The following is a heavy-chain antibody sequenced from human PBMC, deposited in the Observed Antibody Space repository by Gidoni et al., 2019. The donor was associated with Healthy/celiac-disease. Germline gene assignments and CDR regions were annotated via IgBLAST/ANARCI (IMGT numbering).Heavy chain of an antibody. D-gene: IGHD3-10*01. Sequence: QVQLVESGGGVVQPGRSLRLSCAASGFTFRSYGMHWVRQAPGKGLVWVAVISYDGSNKYYADSVKGRFTISRDNSKNTLYLQMNSLRAEDTAVYYCARENDYYGSGSYDYYYYYMDVWGKGTTVTVSS. J-gene: IGHJ6*03. CDR1: GFTFRSYG. CDR2: ISYDGSNK. CDR3: ARENDYYGSGSYDYYYYYMDV. V-gene: IGHV3-30*03.